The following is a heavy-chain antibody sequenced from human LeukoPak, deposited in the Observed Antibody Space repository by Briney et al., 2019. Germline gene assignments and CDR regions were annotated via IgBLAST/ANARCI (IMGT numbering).Heavy chain of an antibody. Sequence: SETLSLTXTVSGGSISSSSYYWGWIGQPPGKGLQWIGSIYYSGSTYYNPSLKSRVTISVDTSKNQFSLKLSSVTAADTAVYYCARQIDYGDYHLDYWGQGTLVTVSS. CDR2: IYYSGST. D-gene: IGHD4-17*01. CDR3: ARQIDYGDYHLDY. CDR1: GGSISSSSYY. J-gene: IGHJ4*02. V-gene: IGHV4-39*01.